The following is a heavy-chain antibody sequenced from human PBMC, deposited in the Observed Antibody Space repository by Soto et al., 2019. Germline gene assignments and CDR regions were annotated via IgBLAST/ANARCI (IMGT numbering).Heavy chain of an antibody. CDR2: MNPNSGNT. CDR3: ARVRGLYGSLSYYGMDV. CDR1: GYTFTSYD. V-gene: IGHV1-8*01. D-gene: IGHD6-6*01. Sequence: ASVKVSCKASGYTFTSYDINWVRQATGQGLEWMGWMNPNSGNTGYAQKVQGRVTMTRNNSISTAYMELSSLRSEDTAVYYCARVRGLYGSLSYYGMDVWGQGTTVTVSS. J-gene: IGHJ6*02.